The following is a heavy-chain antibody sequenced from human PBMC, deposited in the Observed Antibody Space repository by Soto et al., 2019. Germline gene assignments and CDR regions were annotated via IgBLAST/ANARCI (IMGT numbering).Heavy chain of an antibody. CDR1: GFSLSTSGVG. V-gene: IGHV2-5*02. CDR2: IYWDDDK. J-gene: IGHJ2*01. Sequence: SGPTLVNPTQTLTLTCTFSGFSLSTSGVGVGWIRQPPGKALEWLALIYWDDDKRYSPSLKSRLTITKDTSKNQVVLTMTNMDPVDTATYYCAHTPMTTVTSGPDFDLWGRGTLVTVSS. CDR3: AHTPMTTVTSGPDFDL. D-gene: IGHD4-17*01.